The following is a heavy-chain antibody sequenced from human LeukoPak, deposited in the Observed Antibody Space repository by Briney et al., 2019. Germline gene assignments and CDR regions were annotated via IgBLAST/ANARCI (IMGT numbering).Heavy chain of an antibody. CDR2: IYYSGST. V-gene: IGHV4-59*08. CDR3: ARHIIAAAGTVRWFDP. CDR1: GGSISSYY. J-gene: IGHJ5*02. Sequence: SETLSLTCTVSGGSISSYYWSWIRQPPGKGLEWIGCIYYSGSTNYNPSLKSRVTISVDMSKNQFSLKLSSVTAADTAVYYCARHIIAAAGTVRWFDPWGQGTLVTVSS. D-gene: IGHD6-13*01.